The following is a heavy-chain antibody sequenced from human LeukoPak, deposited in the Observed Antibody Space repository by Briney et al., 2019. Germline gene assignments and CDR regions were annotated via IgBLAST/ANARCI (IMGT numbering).Heavy chain of an antibody. Sequence: PSETLSLTCAVSGGSINSSSYYWGWIRQPPGKGLEWIGSIYYGGSTYYNPSLKSRVTISVDMSKNQFSLKLSSVTAADTAVYYCARQLGDRLLFDYWGQGTLVTVSS. V-gene: IGHV4-39*07. CDR1: GGSINSSSYY. J-gene: IGHJ4*02. CDR2: IYYGGST. D-gene: IGHD2-21*01. CDR3: ARQLGDRLLFDY.